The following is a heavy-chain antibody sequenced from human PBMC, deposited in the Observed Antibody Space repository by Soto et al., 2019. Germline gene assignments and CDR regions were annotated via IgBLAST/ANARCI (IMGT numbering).Heavy chain of an antibody. V-gene: IGHV4-59*01. CDR1: GGSISSYY. D-gene: IGHD3-3*01. Sequence: TSETLSLTCTVSGGSISSYYWSWIRQPPGKGLEWIGYIYYSGSTNYNPSLKSRVTISVDTSKNQFSLKLSSVTAADTAVYYCAGNVWSGYVGTDAFDIWGQGTMVTVSS. J-gene: IGHJ3*02. CDR3: AGNVWSGYVGTDAFDI. CDR2: IYYSGST.